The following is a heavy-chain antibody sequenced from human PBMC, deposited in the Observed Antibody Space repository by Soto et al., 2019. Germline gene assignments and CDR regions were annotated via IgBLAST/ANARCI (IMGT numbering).Heavy chain of an antibody. CDR2: IWYDGSNK. V-gene: IGHV3-33*01. D-gene: IGHD4-17*01. J-gene: IGHJ4*02. CDR1: GFTFSSYG. CDR3: ARVSLSNYGDIPHFDF. Sequence: GGSLRLSCAASGFTFSSYGMHWVRQAPGKGLEWVAVIWYDGSNKYYADSVKGRFTISRDNSKNTLFLHMNSLRAEDTAVYYCARVSLSNYGDIPHFDFWGQGTLVTVSS.